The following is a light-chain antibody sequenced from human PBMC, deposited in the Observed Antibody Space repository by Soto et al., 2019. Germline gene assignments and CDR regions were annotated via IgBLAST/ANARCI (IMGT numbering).Light chain of an antibody. Sequence: EIALTQSPATLSLSPGERATLSCRASQSVYSYLAWYQQKPGQAPRPLIYDASNRATGSPARFRCSGSGTDFTLTISSLEPEDFAVYYCQQRSNWPITFGQGTRLEIK. CDR2: DAS. V-gene: IGKV3-11*01. CDR3: QQRSNWPIT. J-gene: IGKJ5*01. CDR1: QSVYSY.